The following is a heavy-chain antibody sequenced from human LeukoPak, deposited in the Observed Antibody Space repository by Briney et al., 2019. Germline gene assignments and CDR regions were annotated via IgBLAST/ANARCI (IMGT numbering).Heavy chain of an antibody. Sequence: PGRSLRLSCAASGFTFSSCAMHWVRQAPGKGLEWVAVISYDGSNKYYADSVKGRFTISRDNSKNTLYLQMNSLRVEDTAVYYCAKDLRRGHDYSIYWGQGTLVTVSS. J-gene: IGHJ4*02. CDR2: ISYDGSNK. V-gene: IGHV3-30-3*01. CDR1: GFTFSSCA. D-gene: IGHD4-11*01. CDR3: AKDLRRGHDYSIY.